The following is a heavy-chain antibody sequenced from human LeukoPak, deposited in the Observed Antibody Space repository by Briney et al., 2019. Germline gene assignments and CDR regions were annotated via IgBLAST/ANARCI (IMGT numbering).Heavy chain of an antibody. V-gene: IGHV1-69*05. CDR3: ARATVVTALSEHDY. J-gene: IGHJ4*02. CDR1: GGTFSSYA. D-gene: IGHD2-21*02. CDR2: IIPIFGTA. Sequence: SVKVSCKASGGTFSSYAISWVRQAPGQGLEWMGGIIPIFGTANYAQKLQGRVTMTTDTSTSTAYMELRSLRSDDTAVYYCARATVVTALSEHDYWGQGTLVTVSS.